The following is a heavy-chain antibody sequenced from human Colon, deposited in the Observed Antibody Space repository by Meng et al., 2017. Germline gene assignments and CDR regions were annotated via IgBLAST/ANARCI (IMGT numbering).Heavy chain of an antibody. V-gene: IGHV4-61*03. Sequence: VRRLGPGPSLVWPSAPLSLPWPPFGGSVSSPSYSWSWIRQTPGKGLEWIGYVYYTGSANYNPSLKSRVTISVDTSKNHFSLNLTSVTAADTAVYYCARGRGSYSSIDFWGQGTLVTVSS. J-gene: IGHJ4*02. CDR1: GGSVSSPSYS. D-gene: IGHD1-26*01. CDR2: VYYTGSA. CDR3: ARGRGSYSSIDF.